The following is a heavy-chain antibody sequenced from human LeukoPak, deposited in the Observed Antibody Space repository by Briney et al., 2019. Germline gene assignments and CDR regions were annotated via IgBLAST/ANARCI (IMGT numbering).Heavy chain of an antibody. CDR3: ARAPHRFDAFDI. V-gene: IGHV3-21*01. J-gene: IGHJ3*02. CDR1: GFTFSSYS. Sequence: VGGLRLSCAASGFTFSSYSMKWVRQAPGKGLEWVSSISSSSSYIDYADSVKGRFTISRDNSKNTLYLQMNSLRAEDTAVYYCARAPHRFDAFDIWGQGTMVTVSS. CDR2: ISSSSSYI.